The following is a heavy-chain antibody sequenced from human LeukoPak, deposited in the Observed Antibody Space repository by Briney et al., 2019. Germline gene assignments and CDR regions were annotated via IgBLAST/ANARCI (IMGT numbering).Heavy chain of an antibody. CDR1: GGTFSSYA. CDR2: IIPIFGTA. J-gene: IGHJ5*02. Sequence: SVKVSCKASGGTFSSYAISWVRQAPGQGLEWMGGIIPIFGTANYAQKFQGRATITADESTSTAYMELSSLRSEDTAVYYCARNRITIFGVVIIPNNWFDPWGQGTLVTVSS. D-gene: IGHD3-3*01. CDR3: ARNRITIFGVVIIPNNWFDP. V-gene: IGHV1-69*01.